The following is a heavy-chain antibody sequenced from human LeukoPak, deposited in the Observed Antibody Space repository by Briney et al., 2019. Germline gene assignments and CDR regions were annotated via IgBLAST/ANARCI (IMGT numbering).Heavy chain of an antibody. CDR3: ARDGSLSN. J-gene: IGHJ4*02. CDR2: IYTGGST. V-gene: IGHV3-66*02. D-gene: IGHD3-16*02. CDR1: GFTFSSYA. Sequence: PGGSLRLACAASGFTFSSYAMSWVRQAPGQGLEWVSVIYTGGSTYYADSVKGRFTISRDNSKNTLYLQMNSLKAEDTAVYYCARDGSLSNWGQGTLVTVSS.